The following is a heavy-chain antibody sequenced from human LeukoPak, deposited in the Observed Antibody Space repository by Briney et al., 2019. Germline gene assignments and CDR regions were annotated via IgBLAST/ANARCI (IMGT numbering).Heavy chain of an antibody. CDR1: GFTFGSSA. CDR2: ISGGAGST. J-gene: IGHJ4*02. CDR3: AKVTRIAVARDYFDY. V-gene: IGHV3-23*01. D-gene: IGHD6-19*01. Sequence: GGSLRLSCAASGFTFGSSAMSWVRQAPGKGLEWVSTISGGAGSTYYADSVKGRFTISRDNSKNTLYVQMNSLRAEDTAVYYCAKVTRIAVARDYFDYWGQGTLVTVSS.